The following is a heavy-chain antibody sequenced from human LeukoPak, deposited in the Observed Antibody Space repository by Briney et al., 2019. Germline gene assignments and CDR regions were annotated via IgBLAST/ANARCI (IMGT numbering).Heavy chain of an antibody. J-gene: IGHJ4*02. V-gene: IGHV4-31*03. CDR1: GGSISSGGYY. CDR2: IYYSGST. CDR3: ARSRIQLWNSPFDY. Sequence: TSQTLSLTCTVSGGSISSGGYYWSWIRQHPGKGLEWIGYIYYSGSTNYNPSLKSRVTISVDTSKNQFSLKLSSVTAADTAVYYCARSRIQLWNSPFDYWGQGTLVTVSS. D-gene: IGHD5-18*01.